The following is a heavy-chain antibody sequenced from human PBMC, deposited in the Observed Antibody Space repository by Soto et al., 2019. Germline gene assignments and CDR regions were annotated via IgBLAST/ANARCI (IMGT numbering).Heavy chain of an antibody. J-gene: IGHJ4*02. CDR3: ARDAGGLWGIYRSQPDYFDQ. CDR2: IKRDGSEK. Sequence: GGSLRLSCAASGFTFDTYWMNWVRQAPGKGLEWVANIKRDGSEKYYVDSVKGRFTISRDNAKNSLYLQMNSLRAEDTAVYYCARDAGGLWGIYRSQPDYFDQWGQGTPVTVSS. D-gene: IGHD3-16*02. V-gene: IGHV3-7*03. CDR1: GFTFDTYW.